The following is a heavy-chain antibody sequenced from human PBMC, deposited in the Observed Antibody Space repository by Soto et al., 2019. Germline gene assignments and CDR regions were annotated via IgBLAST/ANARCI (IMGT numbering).Heavy chain of an antibody. CDR1: GGSFSGYY. V-gene: IGHV4-34*01. D-gene: IGHD3-9*01. CDR3: ARERSYYDILTGYYVGGYNWFDP. Sequence: QVQLQQWGAGLLKPSETLSLTCAVYGGSFSGYYWSWIRQPPGKGLEWIGEINHSGSTNYNPTLKNRAPMSVDTAKNQFSLKLSAVTAEDTAVYYGARERSYYDILTGYYVGGYNWFDPWGQGTLVTVSS. CDR2: INHSGST. J-gene: IGHJ5*02.